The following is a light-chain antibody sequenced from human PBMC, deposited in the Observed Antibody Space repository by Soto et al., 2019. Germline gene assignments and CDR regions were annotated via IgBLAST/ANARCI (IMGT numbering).Light chain of an antibody. CDR3: QQLYSYTQT. V-gene: IGKV1-9*01. CDR1: QGISNY. CDR2: AAS. J-gene: IGKJ5*01. Sequence: SPFNQSPAFLSVPVGQRRTITFLASQGISNYLAWYQQKSGKAPKPLIYAASTLQSGVPSRFSGSGSGTDFTLTISSLQPEDFATYYCQQLYSYTQTFGQGTRLEI.